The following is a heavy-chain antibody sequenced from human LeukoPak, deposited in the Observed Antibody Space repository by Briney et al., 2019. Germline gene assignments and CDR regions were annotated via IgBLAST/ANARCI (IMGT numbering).Heavy chain of an antibody. V-gene: IGHV3-30*03. D-gene: IGHD3-9*01. Sequence: GGSLRLSCAASGFTFSNYGIHWVRQAPGKGLEWVAVISYDGSNKYYADSVKGRFTISRDNSKNTLYLQMNSLRAEDTAVYYCARDGPYYDILTGYNYFDYWGQGTLVTVSS. J-gene: IGHJ4*02. CDR2: ISYDGSNK. CDR3: ARDGPYYDILTGYNYFDY. CDR1: GFTFSNYG.